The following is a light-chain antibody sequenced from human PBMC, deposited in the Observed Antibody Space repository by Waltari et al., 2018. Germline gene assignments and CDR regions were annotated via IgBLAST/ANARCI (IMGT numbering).Light chain of an antibody. CDR1: SSDVGGYND. CDR3: SSYTSSSTL. CDR2: DVN. V-gene: IGLV2-14*03. J-gene: IGLJ2*01. Sequence: QSALTQPASVSGSPGQSITISCTGTSSDVGGYNDVSWYQQHPDKAPKLMIYDVNNRASGVSNRFSGSKSGNTASLTISGLQAEDEADYYCSSYTSSSTLFGGGTKLTVL.